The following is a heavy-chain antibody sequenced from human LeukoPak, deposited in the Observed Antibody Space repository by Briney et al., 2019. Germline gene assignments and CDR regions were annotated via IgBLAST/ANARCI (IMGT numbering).Heavy chain of an antibody. CDR3: ARKSIVTAGRKPYDY. D-gene: IGHD6-13*01. CDR2: VDHSGRT. Sequence: PSETLSLTCAVYGGSFSGYYWSWIRQPPGKGLEWIGEVDHSGRTNSNPSLKSRVTISVDMSKNQFSLRLSSVTAADTAVYYCARKSIVTAGRKPYDYWDQGTLVAVSP. J-gene: IGHJ4*02. CDR1: GGSFSGYY. V-gene: IGHV4-34*01.